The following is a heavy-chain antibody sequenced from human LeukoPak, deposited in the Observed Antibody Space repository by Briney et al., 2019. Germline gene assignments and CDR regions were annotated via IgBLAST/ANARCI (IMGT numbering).Heavy chain of an antibody. CDR3: ASGGNPYYYYGMDV. D-gene: IGHD4-23*01. CDR2: TKPDGSAE. V-gene: IGHV3-7*03. CDR1: GFTFNW. J-gene: IGHJ6*02. Sequence: PGGSLRLSCAASGFTFNWMGWVRQAPGKGLEWVANTKPDGSAEYYADSVRGRFTTSRDNANNLLYLQMNRLRAEDTAVYYCASGGNPYYYYGMDVWGQGTTVTVSS.